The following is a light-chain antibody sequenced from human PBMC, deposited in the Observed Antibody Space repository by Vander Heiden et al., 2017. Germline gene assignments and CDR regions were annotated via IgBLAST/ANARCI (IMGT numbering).Light chain of an antibody. V-gene: IGLV1-44*01. J-gene: IGLJ1*01. Sequence: QSVLTQPPSASGTPGQRVTISCSGSSSTIGSYTVNWFQQLPGTAPKLLIYTNHHRPSGVPDRFSGSKSGTSASLAICGLQSEDEADYYCTAWDDSLNGYVFGTGTNVTVL. CDR2: TNH. CDR1: SSTIGSYT. CDR3: TAWDDSLNGYV.